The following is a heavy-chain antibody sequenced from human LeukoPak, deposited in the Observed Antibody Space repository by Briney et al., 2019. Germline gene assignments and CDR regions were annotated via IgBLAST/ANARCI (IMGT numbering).Heavy chain of an antibody. CDR2: IIPILGIA. D-gene: IGHD1-26*01. V-gene: IGHV1-69*04. J-gene: IGHJ4*02. CDR1: GGTFSSYA. CDR3: ARDSSLGANYFDY. Sequence: SVKVSCKASGGTFSSYAISWVRQAPGQGLEWMGRIIPILGIANYAQKFQGRVTITADKSTSTAYMELSSLRSEDTAVYYCARDSSLGANYFDYWGQGTLVTVSS.